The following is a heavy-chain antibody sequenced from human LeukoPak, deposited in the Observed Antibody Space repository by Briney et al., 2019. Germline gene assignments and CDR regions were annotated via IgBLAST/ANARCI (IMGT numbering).Heavy chain of an antibody. CDR1: GFTFDDYA. J-gene: IGHJ2*01. Sequence: GRSLRLSCAASGFTFDDYAMHWVRQAPGKGLEWVSGISWNSGSIGYADSVKGRFTISGDNAKNSLYLQMNSLRAEDTALYYCAKDREAAAGRRYFDLWGRGTLVTVSS. V-gene: IGHV3-9*01. CDR2: ISWNSGSI. D-gene: IGHD6-13*01. CDR3: AKDREAAAGRRYFDL.